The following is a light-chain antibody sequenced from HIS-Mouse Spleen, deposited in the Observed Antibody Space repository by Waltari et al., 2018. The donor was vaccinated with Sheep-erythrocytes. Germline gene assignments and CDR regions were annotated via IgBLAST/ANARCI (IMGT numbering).Light chain of an antibody. CDR2: DVS. J-gene: IGLJ3*02. Sequence: QSALTQPRSVSGSPGQSVTISCTGTSSDVGGYNYVSWYQQHPGKAPKLMIYDVSKRPSGVPDRFSGSKSGNTASLTISGLQAEDEADYYCAAWDDSQNGPVFGGGTKLTVL. CDR1: SSDVGGYNY. CDR3: AAWDDSQNGPV. V-gene: IGLV2-11*01.